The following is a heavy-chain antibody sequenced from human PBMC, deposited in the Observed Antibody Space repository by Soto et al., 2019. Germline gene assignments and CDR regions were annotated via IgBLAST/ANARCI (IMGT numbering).Heavy chain of an antibody. CDR2: INPNSDGT. CDR3: AKDGGNGYLPGY. J-gene: IGHJ4*02. V-gene: IGHV1-2*02. Sequence: QVQLVQSGAEVKKPGASVKVSCKASGYSFTGYYMHWVRQAPGQGLEWMGWINPNSDGTNYAQKFQGSVTMTRDTSISTAYMELSRLRSDGTAVYYCAKDGGNGYLPGYWGQGTLVTVSS. D-gene: IGHD3-22*01. CDR1: GYSFTGYY.